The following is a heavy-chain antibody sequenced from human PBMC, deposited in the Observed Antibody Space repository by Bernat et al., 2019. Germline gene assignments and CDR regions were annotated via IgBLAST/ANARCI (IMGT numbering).Heavy chain of an antibody. CDR2: SYYSGST. CDR3: AGHGYDYIWGSYRYTGVAAFDI. J-gene: IGHJ3*02. CDR1: GGSISSYY. D-gene: IGHD3-16*02. V-gene: IGHV4-59*08. Sequence: QVQLQESGPGLVKPSETLSLTCTVSGGSISSYYWSWIRQPPGKGLEWIGYSYYSGSTNYNPSLKSRVTISVDTSKNQFSLKLSSVTAADTALYYCAGHGYDYIWGSYRYTGVAAFDIWGQGTMVTVSS.